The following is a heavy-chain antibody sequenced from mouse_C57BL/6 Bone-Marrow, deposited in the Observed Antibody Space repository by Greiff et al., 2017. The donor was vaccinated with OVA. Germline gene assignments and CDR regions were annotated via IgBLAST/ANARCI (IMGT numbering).Heavy chain of an antibody. CDR1: GYTFTSYW. CDR2: IYPSDSET. CDR3: ASGLGYYAMDD. D-gene: IGHD3-3*01. Sequence: QVQLQQPGAELVRPGSSVKLSCKASGYTFTSYWMDWVKQRPGQGLEWIGNIYPSDSETHYNQKFKDKATLTVDKSSSTAYMQLSSLTSEDSAVYYCASGLGYYAMDDWGQGTSVTVSS. J-gene: IGHJ4*01. V-gene: IGHV1-61*01.